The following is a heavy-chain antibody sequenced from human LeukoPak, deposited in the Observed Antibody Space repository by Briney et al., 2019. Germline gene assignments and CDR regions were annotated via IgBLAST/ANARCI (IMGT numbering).Heavy chain of an antibody. CDR3: AKSLAATGARYDFDF. V-gene: IGHV3-23*01. CDR2: ITNDGGIT. CDR1: GFTFSSYA. Sequence: GGSLRLSCVASGFTFSSYAMSWVRQPPGKRLEWVSGITNDGGITYYGDSVKGRFTISRGNSKNTLYLQMNSLRAEDTAIYYCAKSLAATGARYDFDFWGQGTLVTVSS. D-gene: IGHD6-13*01. J-gene: IGHJ4*02.